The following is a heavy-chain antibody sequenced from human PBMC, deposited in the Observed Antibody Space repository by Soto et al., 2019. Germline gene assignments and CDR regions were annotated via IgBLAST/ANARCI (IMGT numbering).Heavy chain of an antibody. V-gene: IGHV3-21*01. CDR1: GFTFSSYS. CDR3: ARGRLEQTPDYYYYYGMDV. J-gene: IGHJ6*04. Sequence: GGSLRLSCAASGFTFSSYSMNWVRQAPGKGLEWVSSISSSSSYIYYADSVKGRFTISRDNAKNSVYLQMNSLRAEDTAVYYCARGRLEQTPDYYYYYGMDVWGKGTTVTVSS. D-gene: IGHD1-1*01. CDR2: ISSSSSYI.